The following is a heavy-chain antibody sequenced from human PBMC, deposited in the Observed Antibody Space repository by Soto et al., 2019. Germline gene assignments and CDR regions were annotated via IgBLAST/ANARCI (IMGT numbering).Heavy chain of an antibody. CDR3: ARGGVQGSDAFDI. CDR2: IYYSGST. CDR1: GGSLSSVSYY. D-gene: IGHD3-10*01. J-gene: IGHJ3*02. V-gene: IGHV4-61*01. Sequence: PSETLSLTCTVSGGSLSSVSYYWSLIRQPPGKGLEWIGYIYYSGSTNYNPSLKSRVTISVDTSKNQFSLKLSSVTAADTALYYCARGGVQGSDAFDIWGQGTMVTVSS.